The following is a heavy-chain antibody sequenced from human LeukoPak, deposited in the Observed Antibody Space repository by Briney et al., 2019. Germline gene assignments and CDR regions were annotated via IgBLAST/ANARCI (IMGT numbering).Heavy chain of an antibody. D-gene: IGHD2-2*01. CDR1: GFTFDDYA. CDR3: AKGGSSTSPLYFDY. Sequence: PGRSLRLSCAASGFTFDDYAMYWVRQAPGKGLEWVSGISWSSGNIGYADSVRGRFTISRDNAKNSLYLQMNSLRAEDTALYYCAKGGSSTSPLYFDYWGQGTLVTVSS. J-gene: IGHJ4*02. V-gene: IGHV3-9*01. CDR2: ISWSSGNI.